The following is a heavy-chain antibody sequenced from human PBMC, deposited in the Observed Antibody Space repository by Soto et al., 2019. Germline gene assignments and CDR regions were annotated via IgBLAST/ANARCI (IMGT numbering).Heavy chain of an antibody. Sequence: QVQLQESGPGLVTPSETRSLTCTVAGDSVSSGRSFWTWLRQPPGKGLEWIGYIYYVGSTNYNPSLKSRVAISADTSKNQFSLQLTSLNAADTDVYYVARLALRLQVWGMDVWGQGTTVTVSS. J-gene: IGHJ6*02. CDR2: IYYVGST. D-gene: IGHD3-3*02. V-gene: IGHV4-61*01. CDR1: GDSVSSGRSF. CDR3: ARLALRLQVWGMDV.